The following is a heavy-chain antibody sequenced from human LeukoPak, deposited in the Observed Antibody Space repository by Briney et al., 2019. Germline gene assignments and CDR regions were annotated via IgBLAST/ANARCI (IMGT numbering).Heavy chain of an antibody. CDR1: GFTFNNYW. V-gene: IGHV3-7*01. CDR3: AKASIAGAIGVLDY. J-gene: IGHJ4*02. D-gene: IGHD1-26*01. Sequence: GGSLRLSCAAFGFTFNNYWMSWVRQAPGKGLEWVANINQDGSGKHYVDSVKGRFTISGDNAKNSLYLQMNSLRAEDTAVYFCAKASIAGAIGVLDYWGQGTLVTVSS. CDR2: INQDGSGK.